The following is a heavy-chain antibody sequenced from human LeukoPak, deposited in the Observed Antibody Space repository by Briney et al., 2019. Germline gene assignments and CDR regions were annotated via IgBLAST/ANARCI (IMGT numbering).Heavy chain of an antibody. V-gene: IGHV3-53*01. CDR3: ASYGSGY. D-gene: IGHD3-10*01. CDR2: IYSGGST. CDR1: GSTFSSYW. Sequence: GGSLRLSCAASGSTFSSYWMSWVRQAPGKGLEWVSVIYSGGSTYYADSVKGRFTISRDNSKNTLYLQMNSLRAEDTAVYYCASYGSGYWGQGTLVTVSS. J-gene: IGHJ4*02.